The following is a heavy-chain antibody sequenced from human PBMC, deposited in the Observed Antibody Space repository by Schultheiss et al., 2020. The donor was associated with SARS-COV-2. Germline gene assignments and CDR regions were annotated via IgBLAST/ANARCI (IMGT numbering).Heavy chain of an antibody. CDR1: GGSISSYY. Sequence: SETLSLTCTVSGGSISSYYWSWIRQPPGKGLEWIGYIYYSGSTNYNPSLKSRVTISVDTSKNQFSLKLSSVTAADTAVYYCARGEYYDFWSGSSPDYWGQGTLVTVSS. CDR3: ARGEYYDFWSGSSPDY. V-gene: IGHV4-59*12. J-gene: IGHJ4*02. D-gene: IGHD3-3*01. CDR2: IYYSGST.